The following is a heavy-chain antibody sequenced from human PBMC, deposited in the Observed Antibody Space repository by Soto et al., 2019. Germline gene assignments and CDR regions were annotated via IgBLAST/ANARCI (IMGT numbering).Heavy chain of an antibody. CDR1: GYTFTGYY. D-gene: IGHD3-10*01. CDR3: ARDLLSPIPSLWFGEFVFDY. V-gene: IGHV1-2*04. Sequence: ASVKVSCKASGYTFTGYYMHWVRQAPGQGLEWMGWINPNSGGTNYAQKFQGWVTMTRDTSISTAYMELSRLRSDDTAVYYCARDLLSPIPSLWFGEFVFDYWGQGTLVTVSS. CDR2: INPNSGGT. J-gene: IGHJ4*02.